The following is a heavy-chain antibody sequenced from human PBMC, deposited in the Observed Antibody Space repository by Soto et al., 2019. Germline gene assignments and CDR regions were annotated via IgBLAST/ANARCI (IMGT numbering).Heavy chain of an antibody. CDR3: TRGRWVAMTADYYLEN. D-gene: IGHD3-10*01. CDR1: GYTFKDYA. Sequence: QVQLVQSGAEAKKPGASVQVSCKASGYTFKDYAVYWVRQAPGQRLEWLGWINAGNGHTKYSQKFQGRVTITRDTSASTAYMELSSLRYEDTAMYFCTRGRWVAMTADYYLENWGQGTLVTVSS. J-gene: IGHJ4*02. V-gene: IGHV1-3*01. CDR2: INAGNGHT.